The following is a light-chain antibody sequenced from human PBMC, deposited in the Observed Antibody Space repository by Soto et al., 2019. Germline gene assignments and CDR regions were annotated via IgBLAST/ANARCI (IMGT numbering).Light chain of an antibody. CDR1: QSVSSY. CDR2: DAS. Sequence: EIVLTQSPATLSLSPGERATLSCRASQSVSSYLAWYQQKPGQAPRLLIYDASNRATGIPARFSGSCSGTDFTLTISRLEPEDFAVYYCQQRSNLPPWTFGQGTKLEIK. J-gene: IGKJ1*01. CDR3: QQRSNLPPWT. V-gene: IGKV3-11*01.